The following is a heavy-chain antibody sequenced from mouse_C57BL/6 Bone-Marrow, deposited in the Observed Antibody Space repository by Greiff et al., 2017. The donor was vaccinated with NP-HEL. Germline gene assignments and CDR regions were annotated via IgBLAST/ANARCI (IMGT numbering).Heavy chain of an antibody. CDR3: ARITTVVATRGYYFDY. Sequence: EVKLQESGPGLVKPSQSLSLTCSVTGYSITSGYYWNWIRQFPGNKLEWMGYISYDGSNNYNPSLKNRISITRDTSKNQFFLKLNSVTTEDTATYYCARITTVVATRGYYFDYWGQGTTLTVSS. V-gene: IGHV3-6*01. D-gene: IGHD1-1*01. CDR2: ISYDGSN. J-gene: IGHJ2*01. CDR1: GYSITSGYY.